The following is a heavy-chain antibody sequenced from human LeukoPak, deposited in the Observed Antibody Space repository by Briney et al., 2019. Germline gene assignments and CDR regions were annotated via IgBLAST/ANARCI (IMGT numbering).Heavy chain of an antibody. Sequence: PGGSLRLSCAASGFTVSSNYMSWVRQAPGKGLEWVSVIYSGGSTYYADSVKGRFTISRDNSKNTLYLQMNSLRAEDTAVYYCASRYSYGRLDYWGQGTLVTVSS. CDR1: GFTVSSNY. CDR2: IYSGGST. CDR3: ASRYSYGRLDY. V-gene: IGHV3-66*01. J-gene: IGHJ4*02. D-gene: IGHD5-18*01.